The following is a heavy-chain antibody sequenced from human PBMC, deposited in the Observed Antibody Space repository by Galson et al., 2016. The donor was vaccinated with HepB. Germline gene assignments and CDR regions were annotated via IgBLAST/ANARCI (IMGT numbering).Heavy chain of an antibody. CDR2: MSASEGTT. V-gene: IGHV3-23*01. Sequence: SLRLSCAASGFTFSTYSMNWVRQAPGKGPEWVSAMSASEGTTYYAGSVKGRFTISRDNSKNMVYLQMNSLRAEETAVYYCAKKLLAATPSMDYFDCWGQGTLVAVSS. CDR3: AKKLLAATPSMDYFDC. D-gene: IGHD2-21*01. CDR1: GFTFSTYS. J-gene: IGHJ4*02.